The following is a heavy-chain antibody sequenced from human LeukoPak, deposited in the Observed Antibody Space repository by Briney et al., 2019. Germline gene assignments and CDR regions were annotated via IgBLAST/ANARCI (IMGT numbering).Heavy chain of an antibody. J-gene: IGHJ4*02. CDR3: ASQVVAAKLFDY. V-gene: IGHV4-61*08. D-gene: IGHD2-15*01. Sequence: SETLSLTCTVSGGSISSGGYYWSWIRQYPGKGLEWIGYIYYSGSTNYNPSLKSRDTISVDTSKNQFSLKLSSVTAADTAVYYCASQVVAAKLFDYWGQGTLVTVSS. CDR1: GGSISSGGYY. CDR2: IYYSGST.